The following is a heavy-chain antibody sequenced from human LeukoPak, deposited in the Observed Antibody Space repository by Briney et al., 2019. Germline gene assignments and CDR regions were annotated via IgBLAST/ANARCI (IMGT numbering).Heavy chain of an antibody. J-gene: IGHJ5*02. D-gene: IGHD3-22*01. CDR1: GFTVSSNY. CDR3: ARVVNYYDSSGYRIWFDP. Sequence: GGSLRLSCAASGFTVSSNYMSWVRQAPGKGLEWVSVIYSGGSTYYADSVKGRFTISRDNSKNTLYLQMNSLRAKDMAVYYCARVVNYYDSSGYRIWFDPWGQGTLVTVSS. V-gene: IGHV3-53*01. CDR2: IYSGGST.